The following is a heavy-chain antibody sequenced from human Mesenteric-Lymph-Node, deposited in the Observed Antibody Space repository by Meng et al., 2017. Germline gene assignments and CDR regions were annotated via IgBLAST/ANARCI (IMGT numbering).Heavy chain of an antibody. J-gene: IGHJ4*02. V-gene: IGHV4-4*02. D-gene: IGHD6-19*01. Sequence: QGHRQGSGPGLVKPSGTLSLTRAVSGGSLSSRNWWSWVRQPPGKGLEWIGEIYHSGSTNYNPSLKSRVTISVDKSKNQFSLNLSSVTAADTAVYYCARVGQWLPIDYWGQGTLVTVSS. CDR3: ARVGQWLPIDY. CDR1: GGSLSSRNW. CDR2: IYHSGST.